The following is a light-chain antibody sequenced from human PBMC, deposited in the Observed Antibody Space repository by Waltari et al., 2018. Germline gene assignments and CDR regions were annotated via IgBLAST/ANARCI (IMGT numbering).Light chain of an antibody. J-gene: IGLJ2*01. Sequence: QSALTQPPSASGSPGQSVTASCPGTASAIGEYNYVSWYHQPPGKAPKLIIYDVSERPSGVPDRFSGSKSGNTASLTVSGLQADDEADYFCSSYARSNTLLFGGGTKLTVL. CDR2: DVS. CDR1: ASAIGEYNY. CDR3: SSYARSNTLL. V-gene: IGLV2-8*01.